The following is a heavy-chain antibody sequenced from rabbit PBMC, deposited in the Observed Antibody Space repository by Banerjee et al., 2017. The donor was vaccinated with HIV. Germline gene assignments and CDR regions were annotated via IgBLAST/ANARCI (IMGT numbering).Heavy chain of an antibody. Sequence: QEQLVESGGGLVTLGGSLKLSCKASGIDFSSYGISWVRQAPGKGLEWIAYIYPDYGTTDYASWVNGRFTISKTSSTTVTLQMTSLTAADTATYFCARDYYYGMDLWGQGTLVTVS. J-gene: IGHJ6*01. CDR1: GIDFSSYG. CDR3: ARDYYYGMDL. CDR2: IYPDYGTT. V-gene: IGHV1S45*01.